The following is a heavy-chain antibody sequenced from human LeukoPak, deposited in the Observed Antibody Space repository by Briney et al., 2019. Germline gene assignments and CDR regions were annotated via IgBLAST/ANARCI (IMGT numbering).Heavy chain of an antibody. CDR2: INPNTGNP. J-gene: IGHJ4*02. Sequence: ASVKVSCKTSGYTFINYAMNWVRQAPGQGLEWMGWINPNTGNPTYAQGFTGRFVFSLDTSVSTAYLQISSLKAEDTAVYYCARPRSDWYVNTAGHWGQGTLVTVSS. CDR3: ARPRSDWYVNTAGH. D-gene: IGHD6-19*01. V-gene: IGHV7-4-1*02. CDR1: GYTFINYA.